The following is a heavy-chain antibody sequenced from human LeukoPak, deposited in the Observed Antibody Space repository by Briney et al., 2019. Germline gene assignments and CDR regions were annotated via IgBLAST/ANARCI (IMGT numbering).Heavy chain of an antibody. D-gene: IGHD4-17*01. CDR3: ARDEYGDYSSPTY. CDR2: SYYSGST. V-gene: IGHV4-59*12. Sequence: SETLSLTCTVSGGSITHYYWTWIRQPPGKTLEWIGYSYYSGSTKYNPSLRSRVTISVDTSNNQFSLKLSSVTAADTAVYYCARDEYGDYSSPTYWGQGTLVTVSS. J-gene: IGHJ4*02. CDR1: GGSITHYY.